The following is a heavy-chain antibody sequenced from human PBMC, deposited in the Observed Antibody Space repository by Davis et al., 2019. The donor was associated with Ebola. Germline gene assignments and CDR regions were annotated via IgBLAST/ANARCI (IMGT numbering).Heavy chain of an antibody. J-gene: IGHJ4*02. CDR3: ARDKGITPNLRYYFDY. D-gene: IGHD3-16*01. V-gene: IGHV3-33*01. Sequence: GGSLRLSCAASGFTFSSYGMHWVRQAPGKGLEWVAVIWYDGRNKYYADSVKGRFTISRDNSKNTLYLQMNSLRAEDTAVYYCARDKGITPNLRYYFDYWGQGTLVTVSS. CDR2: IWYDGRNK. CDR1: GFTFSSYG.